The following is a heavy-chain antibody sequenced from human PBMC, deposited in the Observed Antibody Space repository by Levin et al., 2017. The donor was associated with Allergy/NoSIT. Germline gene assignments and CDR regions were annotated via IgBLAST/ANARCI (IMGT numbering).Heavy chain of an antibody. D-gene: IGHD5-12*01. CDR3: AKEHNSGPPVMDV. CDR2: ISWNSGNI. V-gene: IGHV3-9*01. Sequence: GGSLRLSCAASEFTFADIAMHWVRQAPGKGLEWVSVISWNSGNIGYADSVKGRFTISRDNAKNSLYLQMNSLRVEDTALYYCAKEHNSGPPVMDVWGQGTTVTVSS. J-gene: IGHJ6*02. CDR1: EFTFADIA.